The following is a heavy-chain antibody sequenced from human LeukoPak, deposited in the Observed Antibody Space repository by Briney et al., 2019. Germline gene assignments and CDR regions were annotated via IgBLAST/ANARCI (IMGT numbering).Heavy chain of an antibody. V-gene: IGHV4-59*11. CDR3: ARAKYCSSTSCYLLGNYYYYYMDV. Sequence: PSETLSLTCTVSGGSISSHYWSWIRQPPGKGLEWIGYIYYSGSTNYNPSLKSRVTISVDTSKNQFSLKLSSVTAADTAVYYCARAKYCSSTSCYLLGNYYYYYMDVWGKGTTVTVSS. CDR2: IYYSGST. J-gene: IGHJ6*03. CDR1: GGSISSHY. D-gene: IGHD2-2*01.